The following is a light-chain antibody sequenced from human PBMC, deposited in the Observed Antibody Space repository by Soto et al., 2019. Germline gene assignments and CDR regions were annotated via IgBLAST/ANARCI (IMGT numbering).Light chain of an antibody. Sequence: QSVLTQPRSVSGSPGQSVAISCTGTSSDVGGYNHVAWYQQHPGKAPELMIFDVNKRPSWVPDRFSGSKSGNTASLTISGLQAEDEADYYCSSYAGSYTYVFATGTKVTVL. CDR2: DVN. V-gene: IGLV2-11*01. CDR3: SSYAGSYTYV. CDR1: SSDVGGYNH. J-gene: IGLJ1*01.